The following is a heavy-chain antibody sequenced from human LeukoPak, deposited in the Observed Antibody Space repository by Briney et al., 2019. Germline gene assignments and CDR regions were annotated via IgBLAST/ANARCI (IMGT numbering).Heavy chain of an antibody. D-gene: IGHD2-21*02. J-gene: IGHJ6*03. Sequence: SETLSLTCTVSGGSISSGSYYWSWIRQPAGKGLEWIGRIYTSGSTNYNPSLKSRVTISVDTSKNQFSLKLSSVTAADTAVYYCARDMVVTAIRHYYYYMDVWGKGTTVTVSS. V-gene: IGHV4-61*02. CDR3: ARDMVVTAIRHYYYYMDV. CDR2: IYTSGST. CDR1: GGSISSGSYY.